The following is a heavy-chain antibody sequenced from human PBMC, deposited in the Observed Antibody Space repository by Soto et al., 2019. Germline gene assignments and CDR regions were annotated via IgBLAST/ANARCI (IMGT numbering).Heavy chain of an antibody. D-gene: IGHD6-13*01. CDR1: GYTFTGYY. V-gene: IGHV1-2*02. CDR3: ARGGIAARGSLNWFDP. CDR2: INPDRGGT. Sequence: QVQLVQSGAEVKKPGASVTVSCKAAGYTFTGYYMHWVRQAPGQGLEWMGWINPDRGGTNYAQKFQGRVTMTRDTSISTAYMELSRLRSDDTAVYYCARGGIAARGSLNWFDPWGQVTLVTVSS. J-gene: IGHJ5*02.